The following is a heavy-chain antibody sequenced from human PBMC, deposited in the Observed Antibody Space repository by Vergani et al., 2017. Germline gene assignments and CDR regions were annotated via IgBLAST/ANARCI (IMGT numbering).Heavy chain of an antibody. J-gene: IGHJ6*03. D-gene: IGHD5-18*01. CDR2: IIPIFGTA. CDR3: ETAGVDTAMGYYYYYYMDV. CDR1: GGTFSSYA. Sequence: QVQLVQSGAEVKKPGSSVKVSCKASGGTFSSYAISWVRQAPGQGLEWMGGIIPIFGTANYAQKFQGRVTITADESTSTADMELSSLRSEDTAVYYCETAGVDTAMGYYYYYYMDVWGKGTTVTVSS. V-gene: IGHV1-69*01.